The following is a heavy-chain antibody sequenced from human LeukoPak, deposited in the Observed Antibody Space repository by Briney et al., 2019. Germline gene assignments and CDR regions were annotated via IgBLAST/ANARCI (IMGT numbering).Heavy chain of an antibody. D-gene: IGHD3-22*01. Sequence: GGSLRLSCAASGFTFSSYSTNWVRQAPGKGLEWVSSISSSSSYIYYADSVKGRFTISRDNAKNSLYLQMNSLRAEDTAVYYCARVIAGDSSGYYLDYWGQGTLVTVSS. J-gene: IGHJ4*02. V-gene: IGHV3-21*01. CDR1: GFTFSSYS. CDR2: ISSSSSYI. CDR3: ARVIAGDSSGYYLDY.